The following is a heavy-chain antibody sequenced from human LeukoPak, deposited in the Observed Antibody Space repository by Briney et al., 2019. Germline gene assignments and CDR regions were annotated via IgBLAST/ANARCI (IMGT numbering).Heavy chain of an antibody. CDR3: AKDSSTSNPYYGLDV. CDR2: ISHDXGXE. V-gene: IGHV3-30-3*01. Sequence: GGSLXLSXXASGFTFSXXXXXXXRQAPGXXXXXXXXISHDXGXEYYADSXKGXFXXXRDNSKNTLYLQMDSLRAEDTAVYYCAKDSSTSNPYYGLDVWGQGTTVTVSS. D-gene: IGHD4-11*01. J-gene: IGHJ6*02. CDR1: GFTFSXXX.